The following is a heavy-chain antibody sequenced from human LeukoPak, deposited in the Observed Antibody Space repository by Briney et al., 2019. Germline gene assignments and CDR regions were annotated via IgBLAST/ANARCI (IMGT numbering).Heavy chain of an antibody. J-gene: IGHJ5*02. D-gene: IGHD2-21*02. CDR3: ARDSPLLAYCGGDCYSAWFDP. Sequence: GASVKVSCKASGYTFTSYGISWVRQAPGQGLEWMGWISAYNGNTNYAQKLQGRVTMTTDTSTSTAYMELRSLRSDGTAVYYCARDSPLLAYCGGDCYSAWFDPWGQGTLVTVSS. CDR1: GYTFTSYG. CDR2: ISAYNGNT. V-gene: IGHV1-18*01.